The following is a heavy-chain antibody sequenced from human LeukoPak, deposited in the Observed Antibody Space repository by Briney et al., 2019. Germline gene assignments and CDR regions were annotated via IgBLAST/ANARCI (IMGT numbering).Heavy chain of an antibody. J-gene: IGHJ4*02. CDR3: ARALVAARPGGV. D-gene: IGHD6-6*01. CDR2: ISHSGST. Sequence: SETLSLTCAVYGGSFSGYYWSWIRQPPGKGLEWIGEISHSGSTNYNPSLKSRVTISVDTSKNQFSLKLSSVTAADTAVYYCARALVAARPGGVWGQGTLVTVSS. CDR1: GGSFSGYY. V-gene: IGHV4-34*01.